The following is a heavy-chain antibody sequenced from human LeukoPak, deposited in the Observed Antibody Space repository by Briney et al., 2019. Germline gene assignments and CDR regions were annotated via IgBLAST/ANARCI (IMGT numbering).Heavy chain of an antibody. J-gene: IGHJ6*03. CDR2: MNPNSGNT. CDR1: GYTFTSYD. Sequence: ASVKVSCKASGYTFTSYDINWVRQATGQGLEWMGWMNPNSGNTGYAQKFQGRVTMTRNTSISTAYMELSSLRSEDTAVYYCARGLWGRVVPAAISFYYYYYMDVWGKGTTVTISS. V-gene: IGHV1-8*01. CDR3: ARGLWGRVVPAAISFYYYYYMDV. D-gene: IGHD2-2*01.